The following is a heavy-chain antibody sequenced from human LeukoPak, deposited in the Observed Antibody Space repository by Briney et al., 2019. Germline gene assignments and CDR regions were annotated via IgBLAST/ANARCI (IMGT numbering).Heavy chain of an antibody. CDR1: GFTFSSYA. CDR3: AELGITMIGGV. CDR2: FSGSGGST. D-gene: IGHD3-10*02. J-gene: IGHJ6*04. V-gene: IGHV3-23*01. Sequence: GGSLRLSCAASGFTFSSYAMSWVRQAPGEGLEWVSSFSGSGGSTYYADSVKGRFTISRDNAKNSLYLQMNSLRAEDTAVYYCAELGITMIGGVWGKGTTVTISS.